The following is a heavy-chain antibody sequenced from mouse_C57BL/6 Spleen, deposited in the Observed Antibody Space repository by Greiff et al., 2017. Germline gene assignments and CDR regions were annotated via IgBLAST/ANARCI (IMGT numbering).Heavy chain of an antibody. D-gene: IGHD3-2*02. CDR2: ISSGSSTS. CDR1: GFTFSDYG. V-gene: IGHV5-17*01. J-gene: IGHJ4*01. CDR3: ARGGASGYASMDY. Sequence: EVKLVESGGGLVKPGGSLKLSCAASGFTFSDYGMNWVRQAPEKGLEWVAYISSGSSTSYYADTVKGRFTISRDNAKNTLFLQLTSLRSEDTAMYYCARGGASGYASMDYWGQGTSVTVSS.